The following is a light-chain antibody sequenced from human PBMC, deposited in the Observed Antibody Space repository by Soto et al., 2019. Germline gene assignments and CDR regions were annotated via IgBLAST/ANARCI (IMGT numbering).Light chain of an antibody. Sequence: QSALTQPASVSGSPGQSITISCTGTSSDVGGYNYVSWYQQHTGKAPKLMIYEVSNRPSGVSNRFSCSKSGNTASLTISGLQAEDEADYYCSSYTSSSTPWVFGGGTKLTVL. V-gene: IGLV2-14*01. CDR2: EVS. CDR1: SSDVGGYNY. CDR3: SSYTSSSTPWV. J-gene: IGLJ3*02.